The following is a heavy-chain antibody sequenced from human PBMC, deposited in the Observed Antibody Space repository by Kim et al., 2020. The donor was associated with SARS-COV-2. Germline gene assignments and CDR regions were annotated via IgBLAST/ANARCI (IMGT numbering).Heavy chain of an antibody. CDR1: GFTFSSYA. V-gene: IGHV3-30-3*01. CDR3: ARDLRIQVWDYYYGMDV. Sequence: GGSLRLSCAASGFTFSSYAMHWVRQAPGKGLEWVAVISYDGSNKYYADSVKGRFTISRDNSKKTLYLQMNSLRAEDTAVYYCARDLRIQVWDYYYGMDVWGQGTTVTVSS. D-gene: IGHD5-18*01. CDR2: ISYDGSNK. J-gene: IGHJ6*02.